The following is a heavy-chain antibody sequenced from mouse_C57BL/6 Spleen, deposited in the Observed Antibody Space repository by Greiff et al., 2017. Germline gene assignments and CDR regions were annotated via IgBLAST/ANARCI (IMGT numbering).Heavy chain of an antibody. CDR2: ISSGSSTI. V-gene: IGHV5-17*01. CDR1: GFTFSDYG. J-gene: IGHJ2*01. D-gene: IGHD1-1*01. Sequence: EVKLVESGGGLVKPGGSLKLSCAASGFTFSDYGMHWVRQAPEKGLEWVAYISSGSSTIYYADTVKGRFTISRDNAKNTLFLQMTSLRSEDTAMYYCARYYGSSYSLGYWGQGTTLTVSS. CDR3: ARYYGSSYSLGY.